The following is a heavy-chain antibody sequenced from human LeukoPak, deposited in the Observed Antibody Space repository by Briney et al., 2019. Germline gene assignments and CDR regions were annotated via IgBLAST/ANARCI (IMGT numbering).Heavy chain of an antibody. J-gene: IGHJ4*02. V-gene: IGHV4-59*05. CDR3: ARHVTRIAAAGTPYYFDY. Sequence: PSETLSLTCTVSGGSTSGYYWSWIRQPPGKGLEWIGSIYYSGSTYYNPSLKSRVTISVDTSKNQFSLKLSSVTAADTAVYYCARHVTRIAAAGTPYYFDYWGQGTLVTVSS. CDR1: GGSTSGYY. D-gene: IGHD6-13*01. CDR2: IYYSGST.